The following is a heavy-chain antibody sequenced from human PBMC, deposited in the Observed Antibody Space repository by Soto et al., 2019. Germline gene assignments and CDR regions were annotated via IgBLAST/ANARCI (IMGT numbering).Heavy chain of an antibody. V-gene: IGHV4-59*08. D-gene: IGHD2-15*01. CDR3: ALLTPINLSGLSYSYHYIGV. CDR1: GDSLSNYY. CDR2: IYYSGNT. J-gene: IGHJ6*03. Sequence: SETLSLTCTVSGDSLSNYYWSWIRQPPGKGLEWIGYIYYSGNTNYDPSHKSRVTMSVDTSKNQFSLTLSSVTAADTAVYFCALLTPINLSGLSYSYHYIGVWGKGTTVTVSS.